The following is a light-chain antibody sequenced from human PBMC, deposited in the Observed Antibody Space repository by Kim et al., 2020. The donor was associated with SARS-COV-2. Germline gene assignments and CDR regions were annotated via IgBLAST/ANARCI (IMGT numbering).Light chain of an antibody. CDR3: IQGTHWPFT. CDR1: QSLVYSDRNIY. CDR2: KVS. J-gene: IGKJ3*01. V-gene: IGKV2-30*01. Sequence: VQPASISCRSSQSLVYSDRNIYLNWFHQRPGQSPRRLSYKVSNRDSRVPYRFSGSGSGTDFTLQISRVDAVDVGFYYCIQGTHWPFTFGPGTKVDIK.